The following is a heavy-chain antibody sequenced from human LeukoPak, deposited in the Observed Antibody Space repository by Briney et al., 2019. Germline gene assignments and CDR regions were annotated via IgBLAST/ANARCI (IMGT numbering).Heavy chain of an antibody. D-gene: IGHD1-26*01. J-gene: IGHJ6*03. V-gene: IGHV3-30*02. Sequence: GGSLRLSCAASGFIFSSYGMHWVRQAPGKGLEWVTFIRYDGSKKYYADSVKGRFTISRDNSKNTLYLQMNSLRAEDTAVYYCARDPYSGSYGNYYYYFMDVWGKGTTVTISS. CDR1: GFIFSSYG. CDR3: ARDPYSGSYGNYYYYFMDV. CDR2: IRYDGSKK.